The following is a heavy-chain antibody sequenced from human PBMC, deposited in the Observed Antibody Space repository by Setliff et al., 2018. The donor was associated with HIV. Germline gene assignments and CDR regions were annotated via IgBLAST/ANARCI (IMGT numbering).Heavy chain of an antibody. Sequence: PSETLSLTCTVSGGSISSGNYYWSWIRQPAGKGLEWIGPISTSGRTNYNPSLMSRLTISVDTSKNQFSLKLSSVTAADTAVYHCARADNYYYDSGAFKSGLDAFDIWGQGTMVTVSS. J-gene: IGHJ3*02. D-gene: IGHD3-22*01. CDR3: ARADNYYYDSGAFKSGLDAFDI. CDR2: ISTSGRT. V-gene: IGHV4-61*02. CDR1: GGSISSGNYY.